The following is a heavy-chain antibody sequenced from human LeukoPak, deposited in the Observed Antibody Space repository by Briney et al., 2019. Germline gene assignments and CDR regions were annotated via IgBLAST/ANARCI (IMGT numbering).Heavy chain of an antibody. Sequence: SETLSLTCAVYGGSFSGYYWSWIRQPPGKGLEWIGEINHSGSTNYNPSLKSRVTISVDTSKNQFSLKLSSVTAADTAVYYCARDRPVYYYDSGGYPLFDYWGQGTLVTVSS. V-gene: IGHV4-34*01. J-gene: IGHJ4*02. CDR3: ARDRPVYYYDSGGYPLFDY. D-gene: IGHD3-22*01. CDR1: GGSFSGYY. CDR2: INHSGST.